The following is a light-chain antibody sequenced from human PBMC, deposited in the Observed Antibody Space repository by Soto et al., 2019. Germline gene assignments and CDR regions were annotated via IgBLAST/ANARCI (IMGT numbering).Light chain of an antibody. Sequence: EVVLSRCRGTLSLSPGERATLSGRGSQSVSSNYLAWYQQKPGQAPRLLIYGASSRATGIPDKFSGSGSGTDFSLTISRLETEDFAVYYCQHYDNSLLTFGGGTKVDIK. CDR2: GAS. CDR1: QSVSSNY. J-gene: IGKJ4*01. V-gene: IGKV3-20*01. CDR3: QHYDNSLLT.